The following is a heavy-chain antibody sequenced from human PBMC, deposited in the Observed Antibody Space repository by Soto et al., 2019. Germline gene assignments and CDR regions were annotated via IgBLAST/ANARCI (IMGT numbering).Heavy chain of an antibody. J-gene: IGHJ6*02. CDR3: ASSPLMITFGGVIVYCYYGMDV. CDR1: GGSFSGYY. CDR2: INHSGST. D-gene: IGHD3-16*02. Sequence: QVQLQQWGAGLLKPSETLSLTCAVYGGSFSGYYWSWIRQPPGKGLEWIGEINHSGSTNYNPSRRSRVTTSVDTSKNQFSLRLSSVTAADTAVYYCASSPLMITFGGVIVYCYYGMDVWGQGTTVTVSS. V-gene: IGHV4-34*01.